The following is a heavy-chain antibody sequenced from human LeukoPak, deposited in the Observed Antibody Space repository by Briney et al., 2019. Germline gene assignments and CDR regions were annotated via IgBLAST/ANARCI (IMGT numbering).Heavy chain of an antibody. D-gene: IGHD3-16*01. J-gene: IGHJ6*03. Sequence: GGSLRLSCAVSGFTYANYAMTWVRQAPGKGLESVSSISTDGTTYYAHSVKGRFTLSRDNSKNTLYLQMSSLRAEDTAVYYCAKLGHGGYYSYMDVWGKGTTVTVSS. CDR1: GFTYANYA. CDR2: ISTDGTT. CDR3: AKLGHGGYYSYMDV. V-gene: IGHV3-23*01.